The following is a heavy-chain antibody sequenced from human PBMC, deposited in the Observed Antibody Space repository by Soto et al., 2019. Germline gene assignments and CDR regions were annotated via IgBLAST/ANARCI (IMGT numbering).Heavy chain of an antibody. J-gene: IGHJ4*02. CDR3: ARLRGDYESNSETDY. Sequence: ASVKVSCKASGYTFINYGISWVRQAPGQGLEWMGWISGYNTNRNYAQKLQGRVTMTTDTSTSTAYMELRSLRSDDTAMYYCARLRGDYESNSETDYWGQGTLVTASS. CDR2: ISGYNTNR. V-gene: IGHV1-18*01. D-gene: IGHD4-17*01. CDR1: GYTFINYG.